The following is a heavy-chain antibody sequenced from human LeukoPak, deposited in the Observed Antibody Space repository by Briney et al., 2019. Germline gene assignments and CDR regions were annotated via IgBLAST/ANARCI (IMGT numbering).Heavy chain of an antibody. CDR2: IYYSGST. V-gene: IGHV4-59*08. CDR1: GGSISSYY. J-gene: IGHJ6*03. D-gene: IGHD1-20*01. CDR3: ARRITGTTGYYYMDV. Sequence: SETLSLTCTVSGGSISSYYWSWIRRPPGKGLEWIGYIYYSGSTNYNPSLKSRVTISVDTSKNQFSLRLSSVTAADTAVYYCARRITGTTGYYYMDVWGKGTTVTVSS.